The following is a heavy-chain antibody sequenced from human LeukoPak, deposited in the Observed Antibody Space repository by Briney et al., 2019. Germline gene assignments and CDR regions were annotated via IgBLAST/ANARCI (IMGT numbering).Heavy chain of an antibody. Sequence: PGGSLRLSCAASGFNFIDYTMNWVRQAPGKGLEWVSSISSSSSYIYYTDSVKGRFTISRDNAKNSLYLQMNSLRAEDTAVYYCAREELAEGFDYWGQGTLVTVSS. D-gene: IGHD3-10*01. V-gene: IGHV3-21*01. CDR3: AREELAEGFDY. CDR2: ISSSSSYI. CDR1: GFNFIDYT. J-gene: IGHJ4*02.